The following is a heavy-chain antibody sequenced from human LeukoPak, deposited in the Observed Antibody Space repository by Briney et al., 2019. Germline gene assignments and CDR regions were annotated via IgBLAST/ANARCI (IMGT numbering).Heavy chain of an antibody. CDR2: ISYGGSKK. J-gene: IGHJ4*02. V-gene: IGHV3-30*04. CDR1: GFTFSSFA. Sequence: GGSLRLSCAASGFTFSSFAMHWVRQAPGKGLEWVAIISYGGSKKYYADSVKGRSTISRDNSKNTLFLQMDSLRGEDTAVYYCAREQYNSLYFDYWGQGTLVTVSS. D-gene: IGHD1-14*01. CDR3: AREQYNSLYFDY.